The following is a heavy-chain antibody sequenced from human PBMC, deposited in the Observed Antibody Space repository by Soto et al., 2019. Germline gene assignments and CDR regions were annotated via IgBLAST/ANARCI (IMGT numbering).Heavy chain of an antibody. V-gene: IGHV4-34*01. J-gene: IGHJ3*02. CDR1: GGSFSGYY. CDR3: ARRLAATPGYDAFDI. Sequence: SETLSLTCAVYGGSFSGYYWSWIRQPPGKGLEWIGEINHSGSTNYNPSLKSRVTISVDTSKNQFSLKLSSVTAADTAVYYCARRLAATPGYDAFDIWGQGTMVTVSS. D-gene: IGHD2-15*01. CDR2: INHSGST.